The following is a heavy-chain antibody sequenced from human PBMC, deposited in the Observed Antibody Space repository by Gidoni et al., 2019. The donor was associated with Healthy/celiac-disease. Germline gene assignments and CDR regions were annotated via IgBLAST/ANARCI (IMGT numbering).Heavy chain of an antibody. Sequence: QVQLVESGGGVVQPGRSLRLPCPASGFTFRTYAMHWVRQAPGKGLEWVAVISYDGINKYYADSVKGRFTISRDNSKNTLYLQMNSLRAEDTAVYYCAREDWNYLRLSYYYYGMDVWGQGTTVTVSS. V-gene: IGHV3-30-3*01. J-gene: IGHJ6*02. CDR2: ISYDGINK. CDR1: GFTFRTYA. D-gene: IGHD1-7*01. CDR3: AREDWNYLRLSYYYYGMDV.